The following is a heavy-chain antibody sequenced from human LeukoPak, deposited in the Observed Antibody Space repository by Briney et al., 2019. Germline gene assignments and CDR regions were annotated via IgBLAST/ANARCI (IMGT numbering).Heavy chain of an antibody. V-gene: IGHV3-53*01. CDR3: AREEDAFDI. Sequence: PGGSLRLSCAASGLTVSSNYMSWVRQAPGKGLEWVSVIYSGDNTYYADSVKGRFTISRDNSKNTLYLQMNSLRAEDTAVYYCAREEDAFDIWGQGTLVAVSS. CDR2: IYSGDNT. J-gene: IGHJ3*02. CDR1: GLTVSSNY.